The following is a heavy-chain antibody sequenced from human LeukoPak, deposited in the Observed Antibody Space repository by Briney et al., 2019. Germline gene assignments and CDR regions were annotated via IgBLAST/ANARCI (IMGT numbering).Heavy chain of an antibody. CDR1: GFTFSSYS. V-gene: IGHV3-21*01. CDR2: ISSSSSYI. D-gene: IGHD3-10*01. CDR3: AREGSSGYYGMDV. Sequence: GGSLRLSCAASGFTFSSYSMNWVRQAPGKGLEWVSSISSSSSYIYYADSVKGRFTISRDNAKNSLYLQMNSLRAEDTAVYYCAREGSSGYYGMDVWGQGTTVTVSS. J-gene: IGHJ6*02.